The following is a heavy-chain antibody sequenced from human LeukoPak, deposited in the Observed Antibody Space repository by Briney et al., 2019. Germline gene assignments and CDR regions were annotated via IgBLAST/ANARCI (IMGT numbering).Heavy chain of an antibody. Sequence: PGGSLRLSCAASGFTFSDYYMTWIRQAPGKGLEWVSYISSSGSIIYYADSVKGRFTISRDNAKNSLYLQMNSLRAEDTALYHCARYYYDSSGYYNYYYYMDVWGKGTTVTISS. V-gene: IGHV3-11*01. CDR1: GFTFSDYY. D-gene: IGHD3-22*01. J-gene: IGHJ6*03. CDR3: ARYYYDSSGYYNYYYYMDV. CDR2: ISSSGSII.